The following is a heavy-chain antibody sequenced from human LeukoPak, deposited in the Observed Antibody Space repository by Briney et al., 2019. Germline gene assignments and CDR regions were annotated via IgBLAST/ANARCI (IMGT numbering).Heavy chain of an antibody. CDR2: ISGSGDRT. Sequence: GGSLRLSCAASGFIFSSYAMTWVRQAPGKGLEWVSTISGSGDRTYYADSVKGRFTISRDNSKNTLYLQMNSLRAEDTAVYYCAKDLRRFDYWGQGTLVTVSS. CDR1: GFIFSSYA. J-gene: IGHJ4*02. D-gene: IGHD4-17*01. CDR3: AKDLRRFDY. V-gene: IGHV3-23*01.